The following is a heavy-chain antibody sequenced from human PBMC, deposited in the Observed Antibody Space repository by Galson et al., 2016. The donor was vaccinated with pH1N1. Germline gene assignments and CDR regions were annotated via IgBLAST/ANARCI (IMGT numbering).Heavy chain of an antibody. Sequence: SLRLSCAESGFTFSSYGLHWVRQAPGKGLESVAFIWYDGSNKYYGDSVKGRFTISRDNSKNTLHLQMNSLRSEDTAVYYCAKEGYREVTSGAPFDYWGQGTLVTVSS. CDR2: IWYDGSNK. V-gene: IGHV3-30*02. CDR3: AKEGYREVTSGAPFDY. J-gene: IGHJ4*02. D-gene: IGHD1-1*01. CDR1: GFTFSSYG.